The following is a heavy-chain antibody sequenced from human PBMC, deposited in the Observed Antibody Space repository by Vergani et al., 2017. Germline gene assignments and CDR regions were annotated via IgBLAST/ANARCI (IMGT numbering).Heavy chain of an antibody. D-gene: IGHD6-19*01. V-gene: IGHV4-59*11. CDR1: FDSIRNLY. CDR2: IHYSENT. J-gene: IGHJ5*02. Sequence: QVQLQESGPGLVKSSETLSLTCSVSFDSIRNLYCNWIRQPPGKGLEWIGSIHYSENTNYNPSLKTRVTTSVDTSKNQFSLTLTSGTAADTAVYYCASDTHSGQRADRWGQGILVTVTS. CDR3: ASDTHSGQRADR.